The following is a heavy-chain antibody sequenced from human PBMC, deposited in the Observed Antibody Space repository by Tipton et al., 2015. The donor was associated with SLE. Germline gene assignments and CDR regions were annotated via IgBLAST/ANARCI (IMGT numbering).Heavy chain of an antibody. CDR3: AREGYGDYGMRAFDI. J-gene: IGHJ3*02. V-gene: IGHV4-39*07. CDR2: IYCSGST. CDR1: GGSISSSSYY. D-gene: IGHD4-17*01. Sequence: TLSLTCTVSGGSISSSSYYWGWIRQPPGKGLEWIGSIYCSGSTYYNPSLKSRVTISVDTSKNQFSLKLSSVTAADTAVYYCAREGYGDYGMRAFDIWGQGTMVTVSS.